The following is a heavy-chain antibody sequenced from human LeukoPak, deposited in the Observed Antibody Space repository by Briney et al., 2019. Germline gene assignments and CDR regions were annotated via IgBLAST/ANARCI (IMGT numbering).Heavy chain of an antibody. D-gene: IGHD4-17*01. CDR2: INHSGRT. CDR1: GGSFSDYY. V-gene: IGHV4-34*01. Sequence: PSETLSLTCAVYGGSFSDYYWSWIRQPPGKGLEWIGEINHSGRTNYNPSLKSRVTIAVDKSKNQFSLKLSSVTAADTAVYYCARASHDYGDYSHFDYWGQGTLVTVSS. J-gene: IGHJ4*02. CDR3: ARASHDYGDYSHFDY.